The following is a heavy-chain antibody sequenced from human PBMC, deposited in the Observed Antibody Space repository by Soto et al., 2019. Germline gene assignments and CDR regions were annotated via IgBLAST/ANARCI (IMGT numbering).Heavy chain of an antibody. CDR2: IAETGSST. D-gene: IGHD3-10*01. CDR3: AKPVYGSGSPDY. V-gene: IGHV3-23*01. J-gene: IGHJ4*02. Sequence: EVQLLESGGGLVQPGASLRLSCATSGLNFNGYTMSWVRQAPGQGLEWVSGIAETGSSTYYADSVKGRFTISRDNSENTLYLQMNNLRAEDTAIYYCAKPVYGSGSPDYWGQGTLVTVSS. CDR1: GLNFNGYT.